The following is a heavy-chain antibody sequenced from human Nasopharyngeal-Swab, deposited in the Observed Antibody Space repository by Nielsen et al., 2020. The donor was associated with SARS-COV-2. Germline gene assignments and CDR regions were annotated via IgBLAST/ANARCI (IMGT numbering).Heavy chain of an antibody. V-gene: IGHV1-18*01. D-gene: IGHD4-17*01. J-gene: IGHJ3*02. Sequence: ASVKVSCKAFGYTFITFGITWVRQAPGQGLEWMGWISAYNGNTNYAQKFQDRVTMTTDTSTTTAYMELRGLKTDDTAVYYCARDNESGDYYAYDIWGQGTTVTVSS. CDR3: ARDNESGDYYAYDI. CDR2: ISAYNGNT. CDR1: GYTFITFG.